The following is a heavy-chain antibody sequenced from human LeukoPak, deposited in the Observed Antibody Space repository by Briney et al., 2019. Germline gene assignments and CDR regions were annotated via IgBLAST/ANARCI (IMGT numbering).Heavy chain of an antibody. CDR2: ISSSGSTI. J-gene: IGHJ3*02. CDR1: GFTFSSYE. CDR3: AKDGRQRKTYFYGSGNVNAFDI. Sequence: GGSLRLSCAASGFTFSSYEMNWVRQAPGKGLEWVSYISSSGSTIYYADSVKGRFTISRDNSKNTLYLQMNSLRAEDTALYYCAKDGRQRKTYFYGSGNVNAFDIWGQGTMITVSS. V-gene: IGHV3-48*03. D-gene: IGHD3-10*01.